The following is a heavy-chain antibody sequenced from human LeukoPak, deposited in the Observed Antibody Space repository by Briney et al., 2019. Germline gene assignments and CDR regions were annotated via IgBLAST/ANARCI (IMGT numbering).Heavy chain of an antibody. D-gene: IGHD3-16*01. J-gene: IGHJ4*02. CDR1: GFAFNGFA. Sequence: GGSLRLSCSASGFAFNGFAMGWVRQAPGKGLEWVSGISGSGGSTYYADSVKGRFTISRDNSKNTLDLQMNSLGAGDTAVYYCARRRSGGSYDYWGQGTLVTVSS. V-gene: IGHV3-23*01. CDR3: ARRRSGGSYDY. CDR2: ISGSGGST.